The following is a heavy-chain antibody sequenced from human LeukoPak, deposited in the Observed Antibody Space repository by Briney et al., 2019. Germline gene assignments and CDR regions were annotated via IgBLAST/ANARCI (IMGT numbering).Heavy chain of an antibody. V-gene: IGHV1-46*01. D-gene: IGHD3-10*01. CDR1: GYTFTSYY. CDR2: INPSGGST. J-gene: IGHJ6*03. CDR3: ATAKYYYGSGSYHKKNYYYMDV. Sequence: ASVKVSCKASGYTFTSYYMHWVRRAPGQGLEWMGIINPSGGSTSYAQKFQGRVTMTRDMSTSTVYMELSSLRSEDTAVYYCATAKYYYGSGSYHKKNYYYMDVWGKGTTVTVSS.